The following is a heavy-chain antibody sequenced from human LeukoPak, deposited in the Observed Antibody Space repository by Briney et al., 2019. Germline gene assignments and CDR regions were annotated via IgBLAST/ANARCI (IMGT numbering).Heavy chain of an antibody. Sequence: SETLSLTCTVSSDSVSSGDYYWSWIRQPAGKGLEFIGYINKNGGTYYNPPLKSRVSISIDTSKNQFSLKLTSVTAADTAVYFCAREHKSYGDYPYYFDSWGQGTLVTVSS. CDR2: INKNGGT. V-gene: IGHV4-30-4*01. CDR1: SDSVSSGDYY. J-gene: IGHJ4*02. D-gene: IGHD4-17*01. CDR3: AREHKSYGDYPYYFDS.